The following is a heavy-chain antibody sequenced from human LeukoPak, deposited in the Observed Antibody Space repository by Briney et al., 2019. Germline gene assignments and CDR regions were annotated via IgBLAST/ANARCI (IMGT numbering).Heavy chain of an antibody. CDR3: ARDSYIVLMVYATPGAFDI. V-gene: IGHV1-2*02. CDR2: INPNHGDT. Sequence: ASVKVSCKASGYTFTGYYMHWVRQAPGQGLEWMGWINPNHGDTNYAQKFQGRVTMTRDTSISTAYMELSRLRSDDTAVYYCARDSYIVLMVYATPGAFDIWGQGTMVTVSS. D-gene: IGHD2-8*01. CDR1: GYTFTGYY. J-gene: IGHJ3*02.